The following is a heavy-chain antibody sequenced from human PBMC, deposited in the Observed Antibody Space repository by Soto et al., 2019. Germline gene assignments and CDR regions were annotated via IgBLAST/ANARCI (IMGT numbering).Heavy chain of an antibody. CDR1: GGTFSSYA. J-gene: IGHJ6*02. V-gene: IGHV1-69*13. CDR2: IIPIFGTA. CDR3: ANYYDSSGYYFGQYHLYGMDV. D-gene: IGHD3-22*01. Sequence: SVKVSCKASGGTFSSYAISWVRQAPGQGLEWMGGIIPIFGTANYAQKFQGRVTITADESTSTAYMELSSLRSEDTAVYYCANYYDSSGYYFGQYHLYGMDVWGQGTTVTVSS.